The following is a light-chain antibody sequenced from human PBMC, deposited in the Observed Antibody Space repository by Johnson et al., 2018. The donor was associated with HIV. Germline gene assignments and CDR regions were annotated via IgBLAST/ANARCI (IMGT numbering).Light chain of an antibody. CDR1: SSNIGNNY. V-gene: IGLV1-51*01. CDR3: GTWDSSLSAGV. J-gene: IGLJ1*01. Sequence: QSVLTQPPSVSAAPGQKVTISCSGTSSNIGNNYVSWYQHLPGTAPKVLIYDNDKRPSGIPDRFSASKSGTSATLGITGLPTGDEADYYCGTWDSSLSAGVFGTGTNVTVL. CDR2: DND.